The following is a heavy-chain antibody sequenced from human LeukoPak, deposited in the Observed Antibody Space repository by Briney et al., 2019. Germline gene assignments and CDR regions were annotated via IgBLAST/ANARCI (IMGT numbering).Heavy chain of an antibody. CDR2: ISWNSGSL. J-gene: IGHJ6*02. CDR1: GFSFDDYA. V-gene: IGHV3-9*01. Sequence: GGSLRLSCAASGFSFDDYAMHWVRQAPGKGLEWVSGISWNSGSLDYADSVKGRFTISRDNAKNSLYLQMNSLKAEDTALYYCAGGTYYYYGMGVWGQGTTVTVSS. D-gene: IGHD1-1*01. CDR3: AGGTYYYYGMGV.